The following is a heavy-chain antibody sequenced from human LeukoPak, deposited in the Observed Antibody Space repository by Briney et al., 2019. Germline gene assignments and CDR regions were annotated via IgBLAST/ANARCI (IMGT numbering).Heavy chain of an antibody. CDR3: AKDLSPGYSSGWYSFDY. V-gene: IGHV3-23*01. CDR2: INDNGDDT. D-gene: IGHD6-19*01. J-gene: IGHJ4*02. CDR1: GFTFSSYA. Sequence: TGGSLRLSCAASGFTFSSYAMSWVRQAPGKGLKWVSTINDNGDDTYYADSVKGRFTISRDNSKNTLYLQMNSLRAEDTAVYYCAKDLSPGYSSGWYSFDYWGQGTLVTVSS.